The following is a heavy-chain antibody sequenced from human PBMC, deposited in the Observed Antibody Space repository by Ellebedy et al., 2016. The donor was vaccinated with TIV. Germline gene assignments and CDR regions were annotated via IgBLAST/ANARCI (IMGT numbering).Heavy chain of an antibody. CDR3: ARDSGNSGYAGDYFDY. CDR2: INYDGSEK. V-gene: IGHV3-7*01. J-gene: IGHJ4*02. D-gene: IGHD5-12*01. Sequence: GESLKISCTASGFKFDMYWMTWVRQTPGKGLEWVANINYDGSEKYYVDSVEGRFTISSDNAKNSLFLQMNSLRAEDTAVYYCARDSGNSGYAGDYFDYWGQGTLVTVSS. CDR1: GFKFDMYW.